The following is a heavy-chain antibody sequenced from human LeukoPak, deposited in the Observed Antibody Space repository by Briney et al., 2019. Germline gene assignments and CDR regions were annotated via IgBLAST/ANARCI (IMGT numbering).Heavy chain of an antibody. Sequence: GGSLRLSCAASGFTFSSYAMSWVRQAPGKGLEWVSAISGSGGSTYYADSVKGRFTISRDNSKNTLYLQMNSLRVEDTAVYYCVKDQGSIGYPLDYWGQGTLVTVSS. D-gene: IGHD5-12*01. V-gene: IGHV3-23*01. J-gene: IGHJ4*02. CDR2: ISGSGGST. CDR1: GFTFSSYA. CDR3: VKDQGSIGYPLDY.